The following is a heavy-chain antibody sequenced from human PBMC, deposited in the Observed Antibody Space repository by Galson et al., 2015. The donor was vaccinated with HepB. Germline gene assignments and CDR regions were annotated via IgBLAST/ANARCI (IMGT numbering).Heavy chain of an antibody. D-gene: IGHD3-9*01. J-gene: IGHJ4*02. V-gene: IGHV3-23*01. Sequence: SLRLSCAASGFTFSSYAMSWVRQAPGKGLEWVSAISGSGGSTYYADSVKGRFTISRDNSKNTLYLQMNSLRAEDTAVYYCAKDPYYDILTGSDYWGQGTLVTVSS. CDR3: AKDPYYDILTGSDY. CDR1: GFTFSSYA. CDR2: ISGSGGST.